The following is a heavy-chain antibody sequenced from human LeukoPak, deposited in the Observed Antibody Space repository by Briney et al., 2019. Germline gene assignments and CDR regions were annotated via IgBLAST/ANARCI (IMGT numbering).Heavy chain of an antibody. D-gene: IGHD2-2*01. CDR2: INPNSGGT. J-gene: IGHJ5*02. Sequence: ASVKVSCKASGYTFTGYYMHWVRQAPGQGLEWMGWINPNSGGTNYAQKFQGRVTMTRDTSITTAYMELSRLRSDDTAVYYCTRGDSIVIVSTAPFAPWGQGTLVTASS. CDR1: GYTFTGYY. CDR3: TRGDSIVIVSTAPFAP. V-gene: IGHV1-2*02.